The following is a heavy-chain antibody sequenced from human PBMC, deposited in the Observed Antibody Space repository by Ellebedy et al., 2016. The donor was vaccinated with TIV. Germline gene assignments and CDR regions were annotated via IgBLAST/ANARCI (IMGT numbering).Heavy chain of an antibody. D-gene: IGHD3-22*01. Sequence: GGSLRLSXAASGFTFSGYGMHWVRQAPGKGLEYVSAISSNGGSTYYADSVEGRFTISRDNSKNTLYLQMSSLRAEDTAVYYCVKSSDSSGYYGSNYFDFWGQGTLVTVSS. V-gene: IGHV3-64D*06. CDR1: GFTFSGYG. CDR2: ISSNGGST. J-gene: IGHJ4*02. CDR3: VKSSDSSGYYGSNYFDF.